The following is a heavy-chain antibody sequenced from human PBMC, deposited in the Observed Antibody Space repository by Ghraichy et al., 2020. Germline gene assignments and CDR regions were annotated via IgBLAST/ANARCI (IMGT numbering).Heavy chain of an antibody. CDR2: IRSKANGGTT. V-gene: IGHV3-49*04. D-gene: IGHD6-19*01. CDR3: TRDFGYSSGWYGLDGY. Sequence: GGSLRLSCTASGFTVGDYAISWVRQAPGKGLDWVGFIRSKANGGTTDYAASVKGRFTISRDDSKSIAYLQMNSLKTEDTAVYYCTRDFGYSSGWYGLDGYWGQGTLVTVSS. CDR1: GFTVGDYA. J-gene: IGHJ4*02.